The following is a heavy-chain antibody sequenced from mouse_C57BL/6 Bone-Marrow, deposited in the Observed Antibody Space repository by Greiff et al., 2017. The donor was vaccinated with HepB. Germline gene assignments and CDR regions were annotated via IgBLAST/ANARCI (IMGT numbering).Heavy chain of an antibody. J-gene: IGHJ2*01. CDR1: GFTFSDYY. CDR3: ARGDYGSSYPYFDY. Sequence: EVKLMESEGGLVQPGSSMKLSCTASGFTFSDYYMAWVRQVPEKGLEWVANLNYDGSSTYYLDSLKSRFIISRDNAKNLLYLQMSSLKSEDTATYYGARGDYGSSYPYFDYWGQGTTLPVSS. CDR2: LNYDGSST. V-gene: IGHV5-16*01. D-gene: IGHD1-1*01.